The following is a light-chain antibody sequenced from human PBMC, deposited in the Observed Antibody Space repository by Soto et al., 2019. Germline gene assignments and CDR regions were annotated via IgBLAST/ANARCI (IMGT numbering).Light chain of an antibody. CDR1: QSISSY. V-gene: IGKV1-33*01. J-gene: IGKJ1*01. CDR2: DAS. CDR3: QQYDNLPWT. Sequence: DIQMTQSPSSLSASVGDRVTITCRASQSISSYLNWYQQKPGKAPKLLIYDASNLETGVPSRFSGSGSGTDFTFTISSLQPEDIATYYCQQYDNLPWTFGQGTKVDNK.